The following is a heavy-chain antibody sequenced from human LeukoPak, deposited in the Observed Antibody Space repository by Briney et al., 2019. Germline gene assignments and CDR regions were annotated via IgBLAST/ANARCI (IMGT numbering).Heavy chain of an antibody. D-gene: IGHD3-10*01. V-gene: IGHV1-18*01. CDR2: ISANNGNR. J-gene: IGHJ4*02. Sequence: ASVKVSCKASGYTFTNYGISWVRQAPGQGLEWMGWISANNGNRNYALKLQGRVTMTADISTSTAYMDLRSLRSDDTAVYYCARVDLTMVRGVSAYWGQGTLVTVSS. CDR1: GYTFTNYG. CDR3: ARVDLTMVRGVSAY.